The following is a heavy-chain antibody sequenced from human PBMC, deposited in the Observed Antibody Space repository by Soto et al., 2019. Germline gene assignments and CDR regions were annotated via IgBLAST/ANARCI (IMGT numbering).Heavy chain of an antibody. D-gene: IGHD4-17*01. CDR1: GYTLSTFG. Sequence: ASVKVSCKASGYTLSTFGISWVRQAPGQGLEWMGWVSTKNIKSSYAPKFQGRVTMTTDTSTSTAYMEVRSLRSDDTAVYYCARDSGTTVTPCFFDYWGQGTLVTVSS. V-gene: IGHV1-18*01. CDR3: ARDSGTTVTPCFFDY. CDR2: VSTKNIKS. J-gene: IGHJ4*02.